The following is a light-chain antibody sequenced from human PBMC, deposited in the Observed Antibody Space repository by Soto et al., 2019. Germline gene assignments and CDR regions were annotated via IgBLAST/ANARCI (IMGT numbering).Light chain of an antibody. CDR3: QQSYSTPLT. CDR1: QPISTS. Sequence: DIQVTQSPSSLSASIGDRVIITCRASQPISTSLHWFQQKPGKAPKLLIYALSNLQSGVPSRFSGSGTGTEFTLIISSLQPEDVGNYYYQQSYSTPLTFGGGTKVQI. V-gene: IGKV1-39*01. CDR2: ALS. J-gene: IGKJ4*01.